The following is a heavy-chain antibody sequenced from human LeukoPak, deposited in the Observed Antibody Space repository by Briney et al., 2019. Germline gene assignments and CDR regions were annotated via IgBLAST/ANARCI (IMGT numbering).Heavy chain of an antibody. J-gene: IGHJ6*02. CDR3: ARDKGYCSGGSCYLQYYYYGMDV. CDR2: ISSSGSTI. CDR1: GFTFSDYY. Sequence: PGGSLRLSCAASGFTFSDYYMSWIRQAPGKGLEWVSYISSSGSTIYYADSVKGRFTISRDNAKNSLYLQMNSLRAEDTAVYYCARDKGYCSGGSCYLQYYYYGMDVWGQGTTVTVSS. D-gene: IGHD2-15*01. V-gene: IGHV3-11*01.